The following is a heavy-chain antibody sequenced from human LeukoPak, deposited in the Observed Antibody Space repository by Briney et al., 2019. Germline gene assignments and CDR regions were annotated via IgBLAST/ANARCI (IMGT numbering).Heavy chain of an antibody. J-gene: IGHJ6*02. Sequence: GGSLRLSCAASGFTFSSYAMSWVRQAPGKGLEWVSAISGSGGSTYYADSVKGRFTISRDNSKNTLYLQMNSLRAEDTAVYYCAKDYRHYYDSSGYCYYYYYGMDVWGQGTTVTVSS. CDR2: ISGSGGST. D-gene: IGHD3-22*01. CDR3: AKDYRHYYDSSGYCYYYYYGMDV. CDR1: GFTFSSYA. V-gene: IGHV3-23*01.